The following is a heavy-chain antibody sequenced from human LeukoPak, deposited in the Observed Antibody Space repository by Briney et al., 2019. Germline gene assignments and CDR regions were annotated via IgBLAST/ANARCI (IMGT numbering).Heavy chain of an antibody. D-gene: IGHD4-23*01. CDR1: GGSISSGDHY. CDR2: IYYLGST. CDR3: ARDSQVTTLEGWFDP. J-gene: IGHJ5*02. V-gene: IGHV4-30-4*01. Sequence: ASETLSFTCTVSGGSISSGDHYWSWIRQPPGKGLEWIGYIYYLGSTYYNPSLKSRVAISIDTSKNQFSLNLSSVTAADTAVYYCARDSQVTTLEGWFDPWGQGTLVTVSS.